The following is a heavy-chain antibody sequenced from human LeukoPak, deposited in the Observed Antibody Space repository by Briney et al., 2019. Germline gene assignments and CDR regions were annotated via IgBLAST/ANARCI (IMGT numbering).Heavy chain of an antibody. V-gene: IGHV5-51*01. J-gene: IGHJ4*02. CDR1: GYNFTNYW. CDR3: ARATNWGLYYFDF. D-gene: IGHD7-27*01. Sequence: GESLKISCKGSGYNFTNYWIGLVRQMPGKGPEWMGIIYPGCSDTRFSRFFQGQVTISPDKSIGHVYSQWSSLEASDTGMYYCARATNWGLYYFDFWGQGTLVTVSS. CDR2: IYPGCSDT.